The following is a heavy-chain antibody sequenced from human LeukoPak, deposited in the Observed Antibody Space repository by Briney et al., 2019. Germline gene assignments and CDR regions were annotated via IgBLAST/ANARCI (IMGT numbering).Heavy chain of an antibody. Sequence: GGSLRLSCAASGFTITNFGMNWVRQAPGKGLEWVASISLSGSSIYYADSVKGRFTISRDNAKNSVYLQMNSLRVDDTAVYYCARERFHGSGAPKFDYWGQGTLVTVSS. V-gene: IGHV3-21*01. CDR2: ISLSGSSI. CDR1: GFTITNFG. D-gene: IGHD3-10*01. J-gene: IGHJ4*02. CDR3: ARERFHGSGAPKFDY.